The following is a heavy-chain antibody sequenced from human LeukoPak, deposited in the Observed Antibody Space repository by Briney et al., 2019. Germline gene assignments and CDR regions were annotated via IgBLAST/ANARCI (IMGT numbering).Heavy chain of an antibody. CDR1: GGTVSSYA. Sequence: ASVKVSCKASGGTVSSYAISWVRQAPGQGLEWMGGIIPIFGTANYAQKFQGRVTITADESTSTAYMELSSLRSEDTAVYYCANTYYGSGSYRQNYYYYMDVWGKGTTVTISS. D-gene: IGHD3-10*01. V-gene: IGHV1-69*01. CDR3: ANTYYGSGSYRQNYYYYMDV. CDR2: IIPIFGTA. J-gene: IGHJ6*03.